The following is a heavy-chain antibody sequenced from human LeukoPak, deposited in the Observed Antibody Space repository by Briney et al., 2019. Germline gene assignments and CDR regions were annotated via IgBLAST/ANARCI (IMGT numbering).Heavy chain of an antibody. CDR1: GFTFSSYS. CDR3: ARDKQPSRICSSTSCYTRVDAFDI. D-gene: IGHD2-2*02. Sequence: GGSLRLSCAASGFTFSSYSMNWVRQAPGKGLEWVSSISSSSSYIYYADSVKGRFTISRDNAKNSLYLQMNSLRAEDTAVYYCARDKQPSRICSSTSCYTRVDAFDIWGQGTMVTVSS. CDR2: ISSSSSYI. V-gene: IGHV3-21*01. J-gene: IGHJ3*02.